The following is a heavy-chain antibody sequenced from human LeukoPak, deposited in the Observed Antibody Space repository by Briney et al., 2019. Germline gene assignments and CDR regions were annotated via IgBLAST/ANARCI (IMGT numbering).Heavy chain of an antibody. CDR1: GYTFSNSG. D-gene: IGHD6-19*01. Sequence: GSVKVSCRTSGYTFSNSGITWVRRAPGQGLEWMGWISGYNGNTNYAQKVQGRVTMTTDTSTSTAYMELRSLTSDDTAVYYCARTSSGPKDAFDIWGQGTMVTVSS. CDR2: ISGYNGNT. CDR3: ARTSSGPKDAFDI. J-gene: IGHJ3*02. V-gene: IGHV1-18*01.